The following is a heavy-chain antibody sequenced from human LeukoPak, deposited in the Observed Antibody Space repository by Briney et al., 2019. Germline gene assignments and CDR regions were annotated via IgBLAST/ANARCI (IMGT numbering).Heavy chain of an antibody. CDR2: IYSGDSDT. Sequence: GESLKTSCKGSGYSFTSYWIGWGRQMPGKGLEWMGIIYSGDSDTRYSPSFQGQVTISADKSISTAYLQWSSLKASDTAMYYCARKRWFGDFGNWFDPWGQGTLVTVSS. CDR3: ARKRWFGDFGNWFDP. V-gene: IGHV5-51*01. D-gene: IGHD3-10*01. J-gene: IGHJ5*02. CDR1: GYSFTSYW.